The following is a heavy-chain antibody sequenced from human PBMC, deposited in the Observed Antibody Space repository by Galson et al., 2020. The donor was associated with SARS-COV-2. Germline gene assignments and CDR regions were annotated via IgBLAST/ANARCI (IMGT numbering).Heavy chain of an antibody. CDR1: GFTVSSNY. V-gene: IGHV3-53*01. J-gene: IGHJ4*02. CDR2: IYSGGST. CDR3: ASLGLTMVRGVIIYHDY. D-gene: IGHD3-10*01. Sequence: GGSLSLSCAASGFTVSSNYMSWVRQAPGKGLEWVSVIYSGGSTYYADSVKGRFTISRDNSKNTLYLQMNSLRAEDTAVYYCASLGLTMVRGVIIYHDYWGQGTLVTVSS.